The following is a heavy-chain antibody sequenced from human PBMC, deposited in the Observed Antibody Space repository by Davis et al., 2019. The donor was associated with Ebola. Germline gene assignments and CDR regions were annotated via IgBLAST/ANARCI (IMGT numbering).Heavy chain of an antibody. Sequence: GGSLRLSCAASGFTFSDYYMSWIRQAPGKGLEWVSYISSSGSTIYYADSVKGRFTISRDNAKNSLYLKMNSLRAEDTAVYSCARAAERDSDYLPYYMDVWGKGTTVTVSS. CDR2: ISSSGSTI. CDR1: GFTFSDYY. CDR3: ARAAERDSDYLPYYMDV. V-gene: IGHV3-11*01. D-gene: IGHD4-11*01. J-gene: IGHJ6*03.